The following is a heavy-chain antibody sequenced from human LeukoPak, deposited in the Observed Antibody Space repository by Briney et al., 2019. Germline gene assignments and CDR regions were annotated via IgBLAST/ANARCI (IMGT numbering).Heavy chain of an antibody. Sequence: PGGSLRLSCAASGFTFSSYGMHWVRQAPGKGLEWVAVISYDGSNKYYADSVKGRFTISRDNLKNTLYLQMNSLRAEDTAVYYCARCENGDNFPSPMDVWGQGTPVTVSS. CDR3: ARCENGDNFPSPMDV. CDR2: ISYDGSNK. J-gene: IGHJ6*02. V-gene: IGHV3-30*03. CDR1: GFTFSSYG. D-gene: IGHD4-17*01.